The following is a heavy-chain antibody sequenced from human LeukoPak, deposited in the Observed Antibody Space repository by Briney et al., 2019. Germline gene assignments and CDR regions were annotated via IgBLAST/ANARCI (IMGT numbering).Heavy chain of an antibody. J-gene: IGHJ6*03. CDR3: ARAHYYYYMDV. CDR2: IHPSDSDT. Sequence: GESLKISCKGTGYRFTSYWIAWVRQMPGKGLEWMGIIHPSDSDTRYSPSFQGQVTMSADRSINTAYLQWSSLEASDTAMYYCARAHYYYYMDVWGKGTTVTVSS. CDR1: GYRFTSYW. V-gene: IGHV5-51*01.